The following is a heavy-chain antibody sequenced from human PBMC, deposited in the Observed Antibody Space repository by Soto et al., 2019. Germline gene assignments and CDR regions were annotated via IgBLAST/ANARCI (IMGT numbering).Heavy chain of an antibody. D-gene: IGHD3-16*01. CDR2: IYYSGST. CDR1: VGSLSSGGYY. V-gene: IGHV4-31*03. Sequence: QVQLQESGPGMVKPSQTLSLTCTVSVGSLSSGGYYWSWIRQHPGKGLEWIGSIYYSGSTYYNPSLKIRLTRSVDTSKHQCSLKLRAWTAADTAGYSGAGGVLRWGQGTLVTVSS. J-gene: IGHJ4*02. CDR3: AGGVLR.